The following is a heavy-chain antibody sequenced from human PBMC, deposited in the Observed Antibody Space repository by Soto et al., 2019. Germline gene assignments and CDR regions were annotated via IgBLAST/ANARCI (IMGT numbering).Heavy chain of an antibody. V-gene: IGHV3-23*01. CDR1: GFTFSSYA. D-gene: IGHD1-26*01. J-gene: IGHJ6*02. CDR3: VKDKWENYYNGMDV. Sequence: GGSLRLSCAASGFTFSSYAMSWVRQAPGKGLEWVSAISGSGGSTYYADAVKGRFTISRDNSKNTLYLQMSSLRAEDTAVYYCVKDKWENYYNGMDVWGQGTTVTVSS. CDR2: ISGSGGST.